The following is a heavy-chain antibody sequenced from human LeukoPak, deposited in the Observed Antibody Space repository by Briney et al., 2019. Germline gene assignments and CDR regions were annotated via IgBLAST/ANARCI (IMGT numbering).Heavy chain of an antibody. CDR3: ARDYTNYYYYYYMDV. CDR2: IYYSGST. J-gene: IGHJ6*03. V-gene: IGHV4-39*07. CDR1: GGSISSSSYY. Sequence: SETLSLTCTVSGGSISSSSYYWGWIRQPPGKGLEWIGSIYYSGSTYYNPSLKSRVTISVDTSKNQFSLKLSSVTAADTAVYYCARDYTNYYYYYYMDVWGKGTTVTVSS.